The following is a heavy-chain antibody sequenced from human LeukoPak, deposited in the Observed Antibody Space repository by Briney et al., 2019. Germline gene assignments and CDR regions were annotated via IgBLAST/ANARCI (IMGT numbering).Heavy chain of an antibody. J-gene: IGHJ4*02. V-gene: IGHV3-66*01. CDR1: GFTVSSNY. D-gene: IGHD3-22*01. Sequence: PGGSLRLSCAASGFTVSSNYMSWVRQAPGKGLEWVSVIYSGGSTYYADSVKGRFTISRDNSKNTLYLQMNSLRAEDTAVYYCARGRLGYYYDSSLATKHYYFDYWGQGTLVTVSS. CDR2: IYSGGST. CDR3: ARGRLGYYYDSSLATKHYYFDY.